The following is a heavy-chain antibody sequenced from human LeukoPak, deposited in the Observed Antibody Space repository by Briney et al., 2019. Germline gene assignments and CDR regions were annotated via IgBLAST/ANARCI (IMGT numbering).Heavy chain of an antibody. J-gene: IGHJ4*02. CDR3: ARADCSSSSCYTVAY. V-gene: IGHV3-64*01. Sequence: GGSLRLSCAASGFTFSNYGMHWVRQAPGKGLEYVSGISSDGDSTYYANSVKGRFIISRDNSKNMLYLQMGSLRAEDMAVYYCARADCSSSSCYTVAYWGQGTLVTVSS. D-gene: IGHD2-2*02. CDR1: GFTFSNYG. CDR2: ISSDGDST.